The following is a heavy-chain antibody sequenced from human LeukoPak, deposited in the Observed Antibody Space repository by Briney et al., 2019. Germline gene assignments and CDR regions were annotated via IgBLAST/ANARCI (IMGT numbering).Heavy chain of an antibody. CDR1: GASFSSGDQY. CDR3: SRGLASRKLGY. V-gene: IGHV4-31*03. D-gene: IGHD6-19*01. CDR2: IHPSGRV. Sequence: SQTLSLTCTVSGASFSSGDQYWNWIRQSPGKGLEWIGSIHPSGRVYNNPSLESRVPISINTSKNQFSRTLNSVTAADTAVYFCSRGLASRKLGYWGQGTLVTVSS. J-gene: IGHJ4*02.